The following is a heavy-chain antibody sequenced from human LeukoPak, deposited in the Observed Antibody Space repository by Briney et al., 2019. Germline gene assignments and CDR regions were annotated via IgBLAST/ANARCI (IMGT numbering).Heavy chain of an antibody. V-gene: IGHV5-10-1*01. CDR3: ARRPGGVLADTDFFES. CDR1: GHNFATHY. CDR2: IDPDDSYT. Sequence: GESLRISCKDSGHNFATHYINWVRQMPGKGPECMGRIDPDDSYTNYSPAFQGHVTMSADKSSRTASLQWGSLEASDTAMYYCARRPGGVLADTDFFESWGQGTLVIVSS. D-gene: IGHD3-16*01. J-gene: IGHJ4*02.